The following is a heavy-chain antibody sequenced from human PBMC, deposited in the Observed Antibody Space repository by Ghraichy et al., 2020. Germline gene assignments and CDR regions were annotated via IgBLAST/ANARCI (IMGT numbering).Heavy chain of an antibody. CDR3: ASGTTVTTFPNWFDP. CDR1: GGSFSGYY. V-gene: IGHV4-34*01. D-gene: IGHD4-17*01. CDR2: INHSGST. J-gene: IGHJ5*02. Sequence: ETLNIYCAVYGGSFSGYYWSWIRQPPGKGLERIGEINHSGSTNYNPSLKSRVTISVDTSKNQFSLKLSPVTAADTAVYYCASGTTVTTFPNWFDPWGQGTLVTVSS.